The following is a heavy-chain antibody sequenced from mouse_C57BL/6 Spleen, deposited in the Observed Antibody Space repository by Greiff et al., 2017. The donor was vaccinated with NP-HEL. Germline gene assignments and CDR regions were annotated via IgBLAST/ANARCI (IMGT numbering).Heavy chain of an antibody. D-gene: IGHD1-1*01. CDR3: SRGVHYYGSSDRNYFDY. CDR1: GYTFTSYW. CDR2: IHPNSGST. V-gene: IGHV1-64*01. J-gene: IGHJ2*01. Sequence: QVQLKQPGAELVKPGASVKLSCKASGYTFTSYWMHWVKQRHGQGLEWIGMIHPNSGSTKYNEKFKSKATLTVDKSSSTAYMQLSSLTSEDSAVDYCSRGVHYYGSSDRNYFDYWGQGTTLTVSS.